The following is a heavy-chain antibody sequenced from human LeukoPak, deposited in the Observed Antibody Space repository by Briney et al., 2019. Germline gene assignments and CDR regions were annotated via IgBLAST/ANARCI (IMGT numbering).Heavy chain of an antibody. CDR3: ARGRVDQGPSSY. V-gene: IGHV3-21*01. J-gene: IGHJ4*02. CDR2: ISSSSSYV. Sequence: GGSLRLSCAASGFTFSSYSMNWVRQAPGKGLEWVSSISSSSSYVYCADSLKGRFTISRDNAKNSLYLQMNSLRAEDTAVYYCARGRVDQGPSSYWGQGTLVTVSS. CDR1: GFTFSSYS.